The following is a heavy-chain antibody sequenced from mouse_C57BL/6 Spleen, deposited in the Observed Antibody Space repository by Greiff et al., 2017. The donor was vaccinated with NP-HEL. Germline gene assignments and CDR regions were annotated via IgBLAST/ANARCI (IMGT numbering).Heavy chain of an antibody. CDR3: ASGLRLRFAY. Sequence: QVQLQQSGAELARPGASVKMSCKASGYTFTSYTMHWVKQRPGQGLEWIGYINPSSGYTKYNQKFKDKATLTADKSSSTAYRQRSSLTSEASAVYYGASGLRLRFAYWGQGTLVTVSA. CDR1: GYTFTSYT. J-gene: IGHJ3*01. CDR2: INPSSGYT. V-gene: IGHV1-4*01. D-gene: IGHD3-2*02.